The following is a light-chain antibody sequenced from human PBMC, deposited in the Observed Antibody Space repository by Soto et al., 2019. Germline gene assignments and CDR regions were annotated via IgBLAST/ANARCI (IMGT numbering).Light chain of an antibody. CDR2: EVS. CDR1: SGDVGGHNH. Sequence: QSALTQPPSASGSPGQSVTISCTGSSGDVGGHNHVSWYQQHPGKAPKLMIYEVSKRPSGVPDRFSGSKSVNTASLTVSGLQAEDEADYYCSSYAGSMNLIFGGGTQLTVL. CDR3: SSYAGSMNLI. J-gene: IGLJ2*01. V-gene: IGLV2-8*01.